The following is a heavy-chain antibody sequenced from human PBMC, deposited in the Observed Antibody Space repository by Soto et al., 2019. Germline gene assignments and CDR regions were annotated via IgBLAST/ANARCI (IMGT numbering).Heavy chain of an antibody. Sequence: SETLSLTCIVSGDFISGSSYYWGWIRQSPGKGLEWIGSVYHTGTTYYYPSPESRVAISVDTSKNQLSLKLSSVTAADTAVYYCARIGLYDSDDYYYPDYWGQGTLVTVSS. CDR2: VYHTGTT. CDR3: ARIGLYDSDDYYYPDY. CDR1: GDFISGSSYY. V-gene: IGHV4-39*07. J-gene: IGHJ4*02. D-gene: IGHD3-22*01.